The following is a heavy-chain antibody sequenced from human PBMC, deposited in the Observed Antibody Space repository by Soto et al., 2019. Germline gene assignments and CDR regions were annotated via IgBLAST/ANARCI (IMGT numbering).Heavy chain of an antibody. CDR2: MYVDGST. J-gene: IGHJ6*02. CDR1: GFSVSGNS. Sequence: EVQLVASGGDLIQPGGSLRLSCGVSGFSVSGNSLSWVRQAPGKGLEWVSYMYVDGSTYYADSVRGRFTLSRDNSKNTLYLQMNNLRGEDTAVYYCERDGGSQKAVAGTQYYGMDVWGQGTTVTVSS. CDR3: ERDGGSQKAVAGTQYYGMDV. D-gene: IGHD6-19*01. V-gene: IGHV3-53*01.